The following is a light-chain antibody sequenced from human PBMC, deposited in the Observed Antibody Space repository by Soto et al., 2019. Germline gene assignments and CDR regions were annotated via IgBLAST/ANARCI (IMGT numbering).Light chain of an antibody. CDR3: QQLDSFPLT. Sequence: IQLTQSPSSLSASVGDRVTITCRASQGISSYLAWYQQKPGKAPKLLIYAASRLQGGVPLRSSGSGSGTEFTLSISSLQPEDVATYYCQQLDSFPLTFGQGTKVDIK. J-gene: IGKJ1*01. CDR2: AAS. V-gene: IGKV1-9*01. CDR1: QGISSY.